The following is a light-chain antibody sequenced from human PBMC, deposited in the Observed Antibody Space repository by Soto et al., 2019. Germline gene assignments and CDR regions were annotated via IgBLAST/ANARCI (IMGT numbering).Light chain of an antibody. CDR1: SSDVGGYNH. Sequence: QSVLTQPASVSGSPGQSITISCTGTSSDVGGYNHVSWYQQHPGKAPKLMIYDVSNRPSGVSNRFSGSKSGNTASLTISGLQAEDEADYHCSSYTSSSASVFGTGTKVTVL. J-gene: IGLJ1*01. V-gene: IGLV2-14*03. CDR3: SSYTSSSASV. CDR2: DVS.